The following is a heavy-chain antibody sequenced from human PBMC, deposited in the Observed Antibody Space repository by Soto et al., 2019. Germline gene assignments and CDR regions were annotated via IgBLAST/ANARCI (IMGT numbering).Heavy chain of an antibody. CDR2: IKQDGSEK. J-gene: IGHJ4*02. D-gene: IGHD3-22*01. CDR3: AREANYYDSSGYYLLTYFDY. Sequence: GGSLRLSCAASGFTFSSYWMSWVRQAPGKGLEWVANIKQDGSEKYYVDSVKGRFTISRDNAKNSLYLQMNSLRAEDTAVYYCAREANYYDSSGYYLLTYFDYWGQGTLVTVSS. CDR1: GFTFSSYW. V-gene: IGHV3-7*01.